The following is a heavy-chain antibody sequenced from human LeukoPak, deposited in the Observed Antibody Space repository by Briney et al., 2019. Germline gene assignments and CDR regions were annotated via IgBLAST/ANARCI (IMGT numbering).Heavy chain of an antibody. CDR2: IKDGGST. D-gene: IGHD3-22*01. CDR3: ARTREKGGYYYHNAFDI. V-gene: IGHV4-34*01. Sequence: SETLSLSCAVYGLSFSSYSLGWVRQPPGKGLEWIGKIKDGGSTNYNPSLKRRVTISVATSKNQFSLKLSSVTAADTAVYYCARTREKGGYYYHNAFDIWGQGTMVTVSS. CDR1: GLSFSSYS. J-gene: IGHJ3*02.